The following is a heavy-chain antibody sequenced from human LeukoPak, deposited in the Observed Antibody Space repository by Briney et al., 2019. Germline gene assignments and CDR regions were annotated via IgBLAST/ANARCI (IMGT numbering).Heavy chain of an antibody. Sequence: GESLKISCKGSGYSFTSYWIGWVRQMPGKGLEWMGIIYPGESDIRYSPSFQGQVTISADKFISTAYLQWSSLKASDTAIYYCALLRYFDWLSDPHFDYWGQGTLVTVSS. J-gene: IGHJ4*02. CDR1: GYSFTSYW. D-gene: IGHD3-9*01. CDR3: ALLRYFDWLSDPHFDY. CDR2: IYPGESDI. V-gene: IGHV5-51*01.